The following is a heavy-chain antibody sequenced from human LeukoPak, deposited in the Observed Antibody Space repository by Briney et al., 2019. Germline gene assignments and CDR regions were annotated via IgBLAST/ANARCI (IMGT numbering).Heavy chain of an antibody. V-gene: IGHV1-8*03. CDR2: MNPNSGNT. J-gene: IGHJ5*02. Sequence: ASVKVSCKASGYTFTSYDINWVPQAPGQGLEWMGWMNPNSGNTGYAQKFQGRVTITRNTSISTAYMELSSLRSEDTAVYYCASGSNYEVWFDPWGQGTLVTVSS. CDR1: GYTFTSYD. CDR3: ASGSNYEVWFDP. D-gene: IGHD4-11*01.